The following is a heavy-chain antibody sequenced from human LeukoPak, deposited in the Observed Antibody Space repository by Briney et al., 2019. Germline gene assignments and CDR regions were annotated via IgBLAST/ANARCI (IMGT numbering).Heavy chain of an antibody. J-gene: IGHJ4*02. CDR3: ARSFRARTFDY. Sequence: GESLKISCKGSGYSFTTYWIGWVRQMPGKGLEWMGIIYPGDSDSRYSPSFQGQVTISVDKSISTAYLQWSSLKASDTAMYYCARSFRARTFDYWGQGTLVTVSS. CDR1: GYSFTTYW. V-gene: IGHV5-51*01. CDR2: IYPGDSDS.